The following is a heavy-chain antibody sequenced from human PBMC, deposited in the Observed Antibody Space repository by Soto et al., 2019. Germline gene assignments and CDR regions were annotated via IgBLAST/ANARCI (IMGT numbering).Heavy chain of an antibody. V-gene: IGHV4-59*01. Sequence: SETLSLTYPLSGGSISSYYWSWIRHRPGKGLGWIGYIDYSGSTNYNPSLKSRVTISVDTSKNQFSLRLSSVTAADTAVYYCAREIAAVTKHKGPNWFDPWGQGTLVTVSS. D-gene: IGHD6-13*01. J-gene: IGHJ5*02. CDR3: AREIAAVTKHKGPNWFDP. CDR1: GGSISSYY. CDR2: IDYSGST.